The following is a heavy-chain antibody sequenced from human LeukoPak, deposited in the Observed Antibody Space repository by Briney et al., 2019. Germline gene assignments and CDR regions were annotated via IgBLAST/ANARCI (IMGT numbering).Heavy chain of an antibody. Sequence: SETLSLTCAVSGYSVSSGFFWGWIRQPPGKGLEWIATIYHNGITHYNPSLKSRVTISVDTSKNQFSLKMSSVTAADMAVYYCTRGVALSDHGIIDSWGQGTLATVSS. CDR2: IYHNGIT. V-gene: IGHV4-38-2*01. J-gene: IGHJ4*02. D-gene: IGHD1-1*01. CDR1: GYSVSSGFF. CDR3: TRGVALSDHGIIDS.